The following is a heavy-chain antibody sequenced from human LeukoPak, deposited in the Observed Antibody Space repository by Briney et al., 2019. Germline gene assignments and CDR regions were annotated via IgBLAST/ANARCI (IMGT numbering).Heavy chain of an antibody. Sequence: GGSLRLSCAASGFTFSRYDMHWVRQATGKGLEWVSAIGTAGDTYYPGSVKGRFTISRENAKNSLYLQMNSLRAGDTAVYYCARVSDGYSSGWYDYWGQGTLVTVSS. CDR3: ARVSDGYSSGWYDY. CDR2: IGTAGDT. D-gene: IGHD6-19*01. J-gene: IGHJ4*02. V-gene: IGHV3-13*01. CDR1: GFTFSRYD.